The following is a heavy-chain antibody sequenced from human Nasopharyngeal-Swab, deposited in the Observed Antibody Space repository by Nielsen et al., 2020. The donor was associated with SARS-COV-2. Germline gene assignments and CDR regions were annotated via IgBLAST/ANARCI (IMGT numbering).Heavy chain of an antibody. CDR3: ARDRPNYGMDV. CDR1: GGSITGYY. J-gene: IGHJ6*02. Sequence: SETLSLTCTVSGGSITGYYWSWIRQPPGKGLAWIGNIYYTGSTKYNPPLKSRVTISMDTSKYQFSLKLSSVTAADTAVYYCARDRPNYGMDVWGRGTTVTVS. CDR2: IYYTGST. V-gene: IGHV4-59*01.